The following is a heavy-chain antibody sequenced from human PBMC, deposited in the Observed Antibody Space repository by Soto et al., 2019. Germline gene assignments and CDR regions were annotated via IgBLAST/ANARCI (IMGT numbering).Heavy chain of an antibody. CDR2: INPNSGGT. CDR1: GYTFTGYY. V-gene: IGHV1-2*04. Sequence: ASVKVSCKASGYTFTGYYMHWVRQAPGQGLEWMGWINPNSGGTNYAQKFQGWVTMTRDTSISTAYMELSRLRSDDTAVYYCARDRRPLYYYGSGSYSPFDYWGQGTLVTVSS. CDR3: ARDRRPLYYYGSGSYSPFDY. D-gene: IGHD3-10*01. J-gene: IGHJ4*02.